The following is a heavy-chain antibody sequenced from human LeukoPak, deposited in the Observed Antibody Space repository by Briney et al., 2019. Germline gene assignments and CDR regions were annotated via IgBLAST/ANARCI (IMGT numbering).Heavy chain of an antibody. D-gene: IGHD6-13*01. CDR1: GGSMTINDYY. V-gene: IGHV4-39*01. Sequence: SETLSLTCTVSGGSMTINDYYWAWVRQSPGQGLEWIGSIYYSGSTYYYPSLKSRLTISVDLSMNQFSLKMRSVMVTDTAIYYCARHSTPGTFDPWGPGILVTVSS. CDR2: IYYSGST. J-gene: IGHJ5*02. CDR3: ARHSTPGTFDP.